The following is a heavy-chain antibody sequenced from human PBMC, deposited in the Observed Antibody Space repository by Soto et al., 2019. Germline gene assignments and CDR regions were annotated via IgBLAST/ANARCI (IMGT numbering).Heavy chain of an antibody. J-gene: IGHJ5*02. D-gene: IGHD3-16*01. CDR2: IYSTGRT. Sequence: SETLSLTCTVSGGSINSYYWSWIRQPAGKGLEWIGRIYSTGRTNYNPSLKSRVTMSVDTSKNQFSLNLTSVTAADTAVYYCARTKVRALTAGESDPWGQGTLVTVSS. CDR3: ARTKVRALTAGESDP. CDR1: GGSINSYY. V-gene: IGHV4-4*07.